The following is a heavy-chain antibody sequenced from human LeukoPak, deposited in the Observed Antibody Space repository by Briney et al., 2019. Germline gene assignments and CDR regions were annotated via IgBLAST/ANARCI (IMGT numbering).Heavy chain of an antibody. J-gene: IGHJ4*02. Sequence: GGSLRLSCAASEFTFTSYWMHWVRQPPGKGLVWVSRVDHGGSGTAYAASVTGRFTISRDNAKNTVYLQMNSLRAEDTAVYYCATDLGWGQGTLVTVSS. CDR2: VDHGGSGT. D-gene: IGHD4-17*01. CDR1: EFTFTSYW. V-gene: IGHV3-74*01. CDR3: ATDLG.